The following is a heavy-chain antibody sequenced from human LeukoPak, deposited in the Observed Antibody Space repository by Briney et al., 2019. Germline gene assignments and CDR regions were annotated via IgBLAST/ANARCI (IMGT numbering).Heavy chain of an antibody. Sequence: ASVKVSCKASGYTFTGYYMHWVRQAPGQGLEWMGWINPNSGGTNYAQKFQGRVTMTRDTSISTAYMELSGLRSDDTAVYYCAVEIYGYGNVDYWGQGTLVTVSS. V-gene: IGHV1-2*02. CDR1: GYTFTGYY. CDR2: INPNSGGT. J-gene: IGHJ4*02. D-gene: IGHD5-18*01. CDR3: AVEIYGYGNVDY.